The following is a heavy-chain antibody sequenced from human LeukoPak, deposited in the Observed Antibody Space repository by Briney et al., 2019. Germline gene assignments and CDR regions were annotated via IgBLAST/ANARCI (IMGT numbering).Heavy chain of an antibody. CDR2: ISSSSGYI. Sequence: GGSLRLSCAVSGFTFSSCSMNWVRQAPGKGLEWVSSISSSSGYIYYADSVKGRFTISRDNSKNSVYLQMNSLRAEDTAVYYCARGLSRRGLMVVDDAFDIWGQGTMVTVSS. V-gene: IGHV3-21*01. J-gene: IGHJ3*02. D-gene: IGHD3-22*01. CDR3: ARGLSRRGLMVVDDAFDI. CDR1: GFTFSSCS.